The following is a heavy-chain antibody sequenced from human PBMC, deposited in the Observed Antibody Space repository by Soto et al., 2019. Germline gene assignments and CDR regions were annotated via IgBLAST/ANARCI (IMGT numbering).Heavy chain of an antibody. CDR2: ILYTGST. J-gene: IGHJ4*02. Sequence: SETLSLTCTVSGASIKTHSYYWGWIRQPPGKGLEWIGSILYTGSTYYNPSLKSRVTVSLDTSKNQFSLNLSSVTAADTAVFYCARLYSGSYQPDYWGQGTLVTVS. CDR3: ARLYSGSYQPDY. V-gene: IGHV4-39*01. CDR1: GASIKTHSYY. D-gene: IGHD1-26*01.